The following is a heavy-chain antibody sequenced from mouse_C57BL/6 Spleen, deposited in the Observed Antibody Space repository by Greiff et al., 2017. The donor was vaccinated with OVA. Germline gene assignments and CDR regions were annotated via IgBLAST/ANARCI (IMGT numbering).Heavy chain of an antibody. Sequence: EVKLMESGAELVRPGASVKLSCTASGFNIKDDYMHWVKQRPEQGLEWIGWIDPENGDTEYASKFQGKATITADTSSNTAYLQLSSLTSEDTAVYYCTTGITTVAVPFDYWGQGTTLTVSS. CDR2: IDPENGDT. D-gene: IGHD1-1*01. CDR3: TTGITTVAVPFDY. CDR1: GFNIKDDY. V-gene: IGHV14-4*01. J-gene: IGHJ2*01.